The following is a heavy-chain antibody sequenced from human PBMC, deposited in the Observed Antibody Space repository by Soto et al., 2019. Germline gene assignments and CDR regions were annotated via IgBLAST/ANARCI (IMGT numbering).Heavy chain of an antibody. CDR3: ASPMSTVTRDFRRWSSGMEV. V-gene: IGHV1-69*02. D-gene: IGHD7-27*01. CDR2: ITPMVGIA. CDR1: GGTFSSYT. J-gene: IGHJ6*02. Sequence: QVQLVQSGAEVKKPGSSVKVSCKASGGTFSSYTIIWMRQAPGQGFEYMGKITPMVGIANTAQKFQGRVTVTADKSTTTAYIELSSLRSEDTAVYFCASPMSTVTRDFRRWSSGMEVLGQGTTVSVSS.